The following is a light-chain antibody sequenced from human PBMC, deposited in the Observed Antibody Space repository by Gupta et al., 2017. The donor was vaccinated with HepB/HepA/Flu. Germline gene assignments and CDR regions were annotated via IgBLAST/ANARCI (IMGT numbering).Light chain of an antibody. CDR1: QSRLHSDGKTY. CDR3: RQRLPAPLT. V-gene: IGKV2D-29*02. J-gene: IGKJ4*01. Sequence: IVMTQTLLALAVTPGKPASISCKSSQSRLHSDGKTYLYWYLQKAGQSPHLLIYKVSNRCSGVPDRFSGIGSGTDFTLKISRVEAEDVGVYYCRQRLPAPLTFGGGTKVEIK. CDR2: KVS.